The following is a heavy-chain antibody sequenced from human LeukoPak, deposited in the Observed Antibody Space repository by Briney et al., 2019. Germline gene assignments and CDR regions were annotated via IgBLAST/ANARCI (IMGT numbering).Heavy chain of an antibody. V-gene: IGHV3-23*01. CDR2: LSATGLST. Sequence: GGSLRLSCAAPGFTFSSYSMSWVRQAPGKGLEWVSGLSATGLSTYYADSVKGRFTISRDNSKNTLFLQMDGLRAEDTAIYYCAKRTSTETTPDYWGQGALVTVSS. CDR3: AKRTSTETTPDY. J-gene: IGHJ4*02. CDR1: GFTFSSYS. D-gene: IGHD4-17*01.